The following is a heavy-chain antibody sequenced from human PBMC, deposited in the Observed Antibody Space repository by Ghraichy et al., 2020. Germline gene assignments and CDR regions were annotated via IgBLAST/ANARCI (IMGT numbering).Heavy chain of an antibody. V-gene: IGHV3-21*01. Sequence: GGSLRLSCAASGFTFSSYSMNWVRQAPGKGLEWVSSISSSSSYIYYADSVKGRFTISRDNAKNSLYLQMNSLRAEDTAVYYCARDVQDSSTVTTWDRSWGQGTLVTVSS. CDR3: ARDVQDSSTVTTWDRS. CDR1: GFTFSSYS. D-gene: IGHD4-11*01. J-gene: IGHJ5*02. CDR2: ISSSSSYI.